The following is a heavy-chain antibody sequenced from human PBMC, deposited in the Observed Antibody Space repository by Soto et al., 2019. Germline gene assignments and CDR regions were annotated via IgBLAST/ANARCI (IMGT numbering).Heavy chain of an antibody. V-gene: IGHV1-8*01. CDR3: ARRGRSSWYNWFEP. J-gene: IGHJ5*02. CDR2: RNPNSGNT. CDR1: GYTFTSYD. D-gene: IGHD6-13*01. Sequence: QVQLVQSGAEVKKPGASVKVSCTASGYTFTSYDINWGRQAPGQGLEWMGWRNPNSGNTGYAQPCQGRGTVNRHTTINTANKEQSSLRSEDTPVYYCARRGRSSWYNWFEPWGQGTLVTVSS.